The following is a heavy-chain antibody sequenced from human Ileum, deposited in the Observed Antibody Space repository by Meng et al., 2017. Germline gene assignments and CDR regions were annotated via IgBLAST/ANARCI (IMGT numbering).Heavy chain of an antibody. CDR1: GGSFSGYY. V-gene: IGHV4-34*01. D-gene: IGHD5-24*01. Sequence: GSLRLSCAVHGGSFSGYYCGWIRQSPGKGLEWIGDIDHSGSSNYNPSLKSRVTISVDTSKNQFSLDLNSVTAADTAVYYCARQTRKDGYNYMFDYWGQGTLVTVSS. CDR3: ARQTRKDGYNYMFDY. J-gene: IGHJ4*02. CDR2: IDHSGSS.